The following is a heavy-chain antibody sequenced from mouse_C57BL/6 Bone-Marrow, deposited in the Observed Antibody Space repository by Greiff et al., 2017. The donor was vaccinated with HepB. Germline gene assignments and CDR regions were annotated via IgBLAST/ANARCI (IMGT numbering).Heavy chain of an antibody. Sequence: VQLQQSGPGLVQPSQSLSLTCSVTGYSITSGYYWNWIRQFPGNKLEWMGYISYDGSNNYNPSLKNRISITRDTSKNQFFLKLNSVTTEDTATYYCARVLREYAMDYWGQGTSVTVSS. CDR2: ISYDGSN. J-gene: IGHJ4*01. CDR1: GYSITSGYY. D-gene: IGHD1-1*01. CDR3: ARVLREYAMDY. V-gene: IGHV3-6*01.